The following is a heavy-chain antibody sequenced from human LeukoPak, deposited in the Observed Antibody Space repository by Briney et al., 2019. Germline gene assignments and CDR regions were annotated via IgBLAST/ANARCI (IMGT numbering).Heavy chain of an antibody. V-gene: IGHV3-74*01. Sequence: PGRSLRLSCAASGFTFSSYWMHWVRQAPGKGLVWVSRINSDGSSTSYADSVKGRFTISRDNAKNTLYLQMNSLRAEDTAVYYCARSVRSYYYYYYYMDVWGKGTTVTVSS. J-gene: IGHJ6*03. CDR1: GFTFSSYW. CDR2: INSDGSST. CDR3: ARSVRSYYYYYYYMDV. D-gene: IGHD3-3*01.